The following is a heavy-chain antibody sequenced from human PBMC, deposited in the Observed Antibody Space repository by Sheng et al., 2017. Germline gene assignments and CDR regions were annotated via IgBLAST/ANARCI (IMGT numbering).Heavy chain of an antibody. CDR1: GFTFSSYA. V-gene: IGHV3-30*04. D-gene: IGHD6-19*01. J-gene: IGHJ5*02. Sequence: QVQLVESGGGVVQPGRSLRLSCAASGFTFSSYAMHWVRQAPGKGLEWVAVISYDGSNKYYAGSVKGRFTISRDNSKNTLYLQMNSLRPEDTAVYYCARDAIAVAGTVWFDPLGAREPWSPSPQ. CDR3: ARDAIAVAGTVWFDP. CDR2: ISYDGSNK.